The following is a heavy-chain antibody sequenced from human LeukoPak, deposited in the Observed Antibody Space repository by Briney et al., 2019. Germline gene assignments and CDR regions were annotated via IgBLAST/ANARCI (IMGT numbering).Heavy chain of an antibody. CDR2: ISAYNGNT. V-gene: IGHV1-18*01. CDR3: AAVILLYLGELSNWFDP. Sequence: ASVKVSCQASGYTFTSYGISWVRQAPGQGLEWMGWISAYNGNTNYAQKLQGRVTMTEDTSTDTAYMERSSLRSEDTAVYYCAAVILLYLGELSNWFDPWGQGTLVTVSS. D-gene: IGHD3-10*01. J-gene: IGHJ5*02. CDR1: GYTFTSYG.